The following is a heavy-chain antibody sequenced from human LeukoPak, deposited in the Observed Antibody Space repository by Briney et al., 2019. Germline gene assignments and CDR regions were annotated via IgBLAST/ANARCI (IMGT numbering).Heavy chain of an antibody. Sequence: ASVKVSWKASGYTFTSYYMHWVRQAPGQGLEWMGRIIPIFGTANYAQKFQGRVTITTDESTSTAYMELSSLRSEDTAVYYCARVTFSVGGGSFGGFDPWGQGTLVTVSS. CDR1: GYTFTSYY. J-gene: IGHJ5*02. CDR3: ARVTFSVGGGSFGGFDP. D-gene: IGHD2-15*01. V-gene: IGHV1-69*05. CDR2: IIPIFGTA.